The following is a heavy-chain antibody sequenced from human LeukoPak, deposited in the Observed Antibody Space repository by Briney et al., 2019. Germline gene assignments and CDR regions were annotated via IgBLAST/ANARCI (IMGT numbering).Heavy chain of an antibody. D-gene: IGHD6-13*01. V-gene: IGHV1-69*05. Sequence: ASVKVSCKTSGGTFSSHAISWVRQAPGQGLEWMGGIIPIFGTANYAQKFQGRVTITTDESTSTAYMELCSLRSEDTAVYYCATPNGLGSSWYYFDYWGQGTLVTVSS. CDR1: GGTFSSHA. CDR2: IIPIFGTA. J-gene: IGHJ4*02. CDR3: ATPNGLGSSWYYFDY.